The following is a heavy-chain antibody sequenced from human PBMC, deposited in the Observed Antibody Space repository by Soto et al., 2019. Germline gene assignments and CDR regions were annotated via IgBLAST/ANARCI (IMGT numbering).Heavy chain of an antibody. Sequence: GXSLRLSCAASGFTFRSYAISWVHQAPGKGLEWVSAISGSGGSTYYADSVKGRFTISRDNSKNTLYLQMNSLRADDTAVYYCAKSRLDAHVYYYYMDVWGKGTTVTVSS. J-gene: IGHJ6*03. CDR2: ISGSGGST. CDR1: GFTFRSYA. V-gene: IGHV3-23*01. D-gene: IGHD2-2*01. CDR3: AKSRLDAHVYYYYMDV.